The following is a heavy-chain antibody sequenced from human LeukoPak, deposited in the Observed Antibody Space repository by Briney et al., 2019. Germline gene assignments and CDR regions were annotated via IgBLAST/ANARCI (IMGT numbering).Heavy chain of an antibody. CDR1: GYTFTSYG. V-gene: IGHV1-8*02. Sequence: ASVKVSCKASGYTFTSYGISWVRQAPGQGLEWMGWMNPNSGNTGYAQKFQGRVTMTRNTSISTAYMELSSLRSEDTAVYYCASFLWFGESDAFDIWGQGTMVTVSS. D-gene: IGHD3-10*01. CDR2: MNPNSGNT. J-gene: IGHJ3*02. CDR3: ASFLWFGESDAFDI.